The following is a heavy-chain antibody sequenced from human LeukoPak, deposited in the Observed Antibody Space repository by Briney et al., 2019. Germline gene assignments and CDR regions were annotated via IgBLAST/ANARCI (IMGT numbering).Heavy chain of an antibody. J-gene: IGHJ6*03. CDR3: ARAPSVYSSSWYDGYYYYMGV. CDR2: IYTSGNT. CDR1: GGSISSYY. V-gene: IGHV4-4*07. D-gene: IGHD6-13*01. Sequence: SETLSLTCTVSGGSISSYYWSWIRQPAGKGLEWIGRIYTSGNTNYNPSLKSRVTMSVDTSKNQFSLKLSSVTAADTAVYYCARAPSVYSSSWYDGYYYYMGVWGKGTTVTVSS.